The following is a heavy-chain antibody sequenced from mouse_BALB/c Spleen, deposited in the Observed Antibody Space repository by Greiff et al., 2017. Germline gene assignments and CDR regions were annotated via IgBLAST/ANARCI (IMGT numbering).Heavy chain of an antibody. Sequence: QVQLKQSGPDLVAPSQSLSITCTVSGFSLTSYGVHWVRQPPGKGLEWLVVIWSDGSTTYNSALKSRLSISKDNSKSQVFLKMNSLQTDDTAMYYCARHGGNYDAMDYWGQGTSVTVSS. CDR3: ARHGGNYDAMDY. J-gene: IGHJ4*01. D-gene: IGHD2-1*01. V-gene: IGHV2-6-2*01. CDR1: GFSLTSYG. CDR2: IWSDGST.